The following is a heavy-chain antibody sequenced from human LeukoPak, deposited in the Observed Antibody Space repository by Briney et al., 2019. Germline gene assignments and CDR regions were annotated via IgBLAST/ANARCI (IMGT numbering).Heavy chain of an antibody. D-gene: IGHD2-15*01. J-gene: IGHJ3*02. CDR2: INHSGST. CDR3: ARGAYTPAFDI. V-gene: IGHV4-34*01. Sequence: SETLSLTCAAYGGSFSGYYWCWLRQPPGKGLEWIGEINHSGSTNYNPSLKSRVTISVDTSKNQFSPKLSAVTAADTAVYYCARGAYTPAFDIWGQGTMVTVSS. CDR1: GGSFSGYY.